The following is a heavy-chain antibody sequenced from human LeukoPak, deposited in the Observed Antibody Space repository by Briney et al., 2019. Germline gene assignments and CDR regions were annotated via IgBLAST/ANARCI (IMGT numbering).Heavy chain of an antibody. D-gene: IGHD6-13*01. CDR3: ARRRQQLPWFDP. CDR2: ISAYNGNT. Sequence: ASVKVSCKASGYTFTSYGISWVRQAPGQGLEWMGWISAYNGNTNYAQKLQGRVTMTTDTSTSTAYMELRGLRSDDTAVYYCARRRQQLPWFDPWGQGTLVTVSS. V-gene: IGHV1-18*01. J-gene: IGHJ5*02. CDR1: GYTFTSYG.